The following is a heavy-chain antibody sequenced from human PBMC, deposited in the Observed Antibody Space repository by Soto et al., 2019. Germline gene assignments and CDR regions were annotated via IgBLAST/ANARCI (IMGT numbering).Heavy chain of an antibody. Sequence: QLHLVQSGAVVKKPGASVTVSCSASGYPVTAYYMHWVRQAPGRGLEWMGGINPATGADKYTQTFQGRVTMTRDTSTGTVVMELGARTSGDAAVFYCARGGGVGVAGSAAFDMWGQGTLVTVSS. CDR1: GYPVTAYY. D-gene: IGHD3-3*01. J-gene: IGHJ3*02. V-gene: IGHV1-2*02. CDR3: ARGGGVGVAGSAAFDM. CDR2: INPATGAD.